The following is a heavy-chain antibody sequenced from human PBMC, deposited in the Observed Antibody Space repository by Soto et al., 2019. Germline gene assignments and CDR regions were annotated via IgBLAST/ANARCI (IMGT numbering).Heavy chain of an antibody. CDR1: GFTFSSYG. Sequence: GGSLRLSCVASGFTFSSYGMHWVRQAPGKGLEWVAVIWYDGSNKYYADSVKGRFTISRDNSKNTLYLQMNSLRAEDTAVYYCARDSGSYYYYGMDVWGQGTTVTVSS. V-gene: IGHV3-33*01. CDR3: ARDSGSYYYYGMDV. J-gene: IGHJ6*02. CDR2: IWYDGSNK. D-gene: IGHD1-26*01.